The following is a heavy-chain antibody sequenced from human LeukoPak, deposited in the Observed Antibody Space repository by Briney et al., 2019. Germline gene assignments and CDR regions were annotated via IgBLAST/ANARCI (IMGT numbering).Heavy chain of an antibody. CDR2: IYHSGST. Sequence: PSETLSLTCAVSGGSISSSNWWSWVRQPPGKGLEWIGEIYHSGSTNYNPSLKSRVTISVDKSKNQFSLKLSSVTAADTAVYYCARGLPDIVVVPAAIHWYFDLWGRGTLSLSPQ. V-gene: IGHV4-4*02. CDR1: GGSISSSNW. D-gene: IGHD2-2*01. CDR3: ARGLPDIVVVPAAIHWYFDL. J-gene: IGHJ2*01.